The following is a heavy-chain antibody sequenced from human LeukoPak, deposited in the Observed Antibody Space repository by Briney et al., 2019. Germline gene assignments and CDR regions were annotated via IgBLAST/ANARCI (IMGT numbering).Heavy chain of an antibody. CDR2: IWYDGSNK. J-gene: IGHJ4*02. D-gene: IGHD2/OR15-2a*01. Sequence: GGSLRLSCAASGFTFSSYGMHWVRQAPGKGLEWVALIWYDGSNKYYTDSVKGRLTISRDNSKNTLYLQMNSLRAEDTAVYYCAREGPRGNSQFDYWGQGTLVTVSS. CDR3: AREGPRGNSQFDY. CDR1: GFTFSSYG. V-gene: IGHV3-33*01.